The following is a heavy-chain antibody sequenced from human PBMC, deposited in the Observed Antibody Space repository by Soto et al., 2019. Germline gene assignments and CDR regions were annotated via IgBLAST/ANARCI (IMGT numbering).Heavy chain of an antibody. Sequence: SETLSLTCTVSGGSISSGGYYWSWIRQHPGKGLEWIGYIYYSGSTYYNPSLKSRVTISVDTSKNQFSLKLSSVTAADTAVYYCVDYDFWSGRFDYWGQGTLVTVSS. CDR3: VDYDFWSGRFDY. J-gene: IGHJ4*02. CDR1: GGSISSGGYY. D-gene: IGHD3-3*01. V-gene: IGHV4-31*03. CDR2: IYYSGST.